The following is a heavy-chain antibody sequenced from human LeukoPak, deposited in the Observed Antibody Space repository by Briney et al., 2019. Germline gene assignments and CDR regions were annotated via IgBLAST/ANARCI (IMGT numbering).Heavy chain of an antibody. D-gene: IGHD6-19*01. V-gene: IGHV4-59*08. J-gene: IGHJ4*02. CDR3: ARHFGLYSSGSYYLDY. Sequence: SETLSLTCTVSGGSISSYYWSWIRQPPGKGLEWIGYIYHSGNTYYNPSLKSRVTISVDTSKNQFSLNLSSATAADTAVYYCARHFGLYSSGSYYLDYWGQGTLVTVSS. CDR2: IYHSGNT. CDR1: GGSISSYY.